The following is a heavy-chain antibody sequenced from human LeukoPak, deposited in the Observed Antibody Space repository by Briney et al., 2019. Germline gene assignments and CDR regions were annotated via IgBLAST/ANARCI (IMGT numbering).Heavy chain of an antibody. Sequence: GGSLRLSCAASGFTFSSYSMNWVRQAPGKGLEWVSYISSSSSTIYYADSVKGRFTISRDNAKNSLYLQMNSLRAEDTAVYYCARAKWEQGFDPWGQGTLVTVSS. D-gene: IGHD1-26*01. J-gene: IGHJ5*02. CDR1: GFTFSSYS. CDR2: ISSSSSTI. V-gene: IGHV3-48*04. CDR3: ARAKWEQGFDP.